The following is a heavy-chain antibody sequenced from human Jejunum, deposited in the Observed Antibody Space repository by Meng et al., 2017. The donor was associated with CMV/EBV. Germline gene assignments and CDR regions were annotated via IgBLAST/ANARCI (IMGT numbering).Heavy chain of an antibody. CDR2: FNSSGTY. CDR1: GGSVNNYY. D-gene: IGHD1-26*01. J-gene: IGHJ4*02. CDR3: ARGPGASTREGFDY. Sequence: VQLAESGPGLVKPSEPLSLTCTVSGGSVNNYYWRWVRQSAGKGLEWIGRFNSSGTYNYHPSLDSRVTMSLDTSKNQFSLNLGSGPAADTATDYCARGPGASTREGFDYWGLGTLVTVSS. V-gene: IGHV4-4*07.